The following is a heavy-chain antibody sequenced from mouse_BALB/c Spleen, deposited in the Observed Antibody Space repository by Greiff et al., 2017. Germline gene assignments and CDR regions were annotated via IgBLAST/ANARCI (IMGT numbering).Heavy chain of an antibody. CDR2: ISSGGST. V-gene: IGHV5-6-5*01. Sequence: EVQLQESGGGLVKPGGSLKLSCAASGFTFSSYAMSWVRQTPEKRLEWVASISSGGSTYYPDSVKGRFTISRDNARNILYLQMSSLRSEDTAMYYCARGDRYWYFDVWGAGTTVTVSS. J-gene: IGHJ1*01. CDR1: GFTFSSYA. CDR3: ARGDRYWYFDV.